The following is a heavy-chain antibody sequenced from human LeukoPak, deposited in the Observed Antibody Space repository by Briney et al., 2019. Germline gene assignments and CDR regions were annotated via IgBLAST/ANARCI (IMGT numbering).Heavy chain of an antibody. CDR1: GFTFSSYG. CDR3: ASGIRAFDN. J-gene: IGHJ4*02. Sequence: GGTLRLSCAASGFTFSSYGMSWVRQAPGKGLEWVSAISGSGGSTYYADSVKGRCTISRDNSKNTLYLQMNSLRGEDTAVYYCASGIRAFDNWGQGTLVTVSA. D-gene: IGHD1-26*01. CDR2: ISGSGGST. V-gene: IGHV3-23*01.